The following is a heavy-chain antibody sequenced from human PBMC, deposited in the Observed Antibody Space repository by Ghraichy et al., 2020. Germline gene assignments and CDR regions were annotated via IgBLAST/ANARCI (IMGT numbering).Heavy chain of an antibody. CDR2: IYYSGST. CDR1: GGSISSSSYY. CDR3: ARQPAGIDY. J-gene: IGHJ4*02. V-gene: IGHV4-39*01. Sequence: SETLSLTCTVSGGSISSSSYYWGWIRQPPGKGLECIGSIYYSGSTYYNPSLKSRVTISVDTSKNQFSLKLSSVTAADTAVYYCARQPAGIDYWGQGTLVTVSS. D-gene: IGHD2-2*01.